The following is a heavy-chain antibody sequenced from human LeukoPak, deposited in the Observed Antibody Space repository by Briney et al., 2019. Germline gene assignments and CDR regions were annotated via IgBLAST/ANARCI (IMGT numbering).Heavy chain of an antibody. V-gene: IGHV1-69*01. Sequence: ASVKVSCKASGGTFSSYAISWVRQAPGQGLEWMGGIIPIFGTANYAQKFQGRVTITADESTSTAYMELSSLRSEDTAVYYCASPVSYSSGWYYWGQGTLVTVSS. CDR2: IIPIFGTA. CDR1: GGTFSSYA. D-gene: IGHD6-19*01. CDR3: ASPVSYSSGWYY. J-gene: IGHJ4*02.